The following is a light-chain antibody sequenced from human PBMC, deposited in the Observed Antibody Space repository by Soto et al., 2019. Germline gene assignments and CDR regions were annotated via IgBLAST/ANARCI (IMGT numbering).Light chain of an antibody. V-gene: IGKV3-15*01. J-gene: IGKJ5*01. CDR3: QQYNNWPPIT. CDR2: RAS. Sequence: EVLMTQSPDTLYVSPGERVTLSCRASQSVSDNLAWYQQKPGQGPRLLVYRASTRTLGIPARFSGSESGTEFTLTISSLQSEDSAVYYCQQYNNWPPITFGQGTRLEIK. CDR1: QSVSDN.